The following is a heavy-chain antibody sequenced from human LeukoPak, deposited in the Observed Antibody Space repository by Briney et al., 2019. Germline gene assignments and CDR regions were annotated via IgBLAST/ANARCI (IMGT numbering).Heavy chain of an antibody. Sequence: GGALKLPCAASGFLFSRFSMNWGRQAPGEGLEWVSSISSTSSYIHYADAVKGRCTISRHNAKHSLFLQVHCLRAGDTSLFYFGRDAGAFDYWGQGTLVTASP. V-gene: IGHV3-21*01. CDR1: GFLFSRFS. D-gene: IGHD6-13*01. CDR3: GRDAGAFDY. CDR2: ISSTSSYI. J-gene: IGHJ4*02.